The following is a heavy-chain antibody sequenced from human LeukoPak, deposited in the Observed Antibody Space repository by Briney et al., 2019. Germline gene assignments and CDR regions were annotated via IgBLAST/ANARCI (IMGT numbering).Heavy chain of an antibody. D-gene: IGHD2-2*01. CDR3: ARVPPGKGYCSSTSCYFNWFDP. CDR1: GYTFTSYG. Sequence: ASVQVSCKASGYTFTSYGISWVRQAPGQGLEWMGWISAYNGNTNYAQKLQGRVTMTTDTSTSTAYMELRSLRSDDTAVYYCARVPPGKGYCSSTSCYFNWFDPWGQGTLVTVSS. CDR2: ISAYNGNT. V-gene: IGHV1-18*01. J-gene: IGHJ5*02.